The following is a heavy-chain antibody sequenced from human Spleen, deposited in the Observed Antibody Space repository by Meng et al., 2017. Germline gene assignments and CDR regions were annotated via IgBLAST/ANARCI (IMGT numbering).Heavy chain of an antibody. J-gene: IGHJ4*02. V-gene: IGHV3-30*04. CDR2: ISSDGTKK. Sequence: GESLKISCAASGLTFSSYALHWVRQAPGKGLEWVALISSDGTKKYYADSVKGRFTISRDNSKSTLSLQMDSLGPEDTAVYYCARENWGSLGYFDYWGQGTLVTVSS. CDR1: GLTFSSYA. D-gene: IGHD7-27*01. CDR3: ARENWGSLGYFDY.